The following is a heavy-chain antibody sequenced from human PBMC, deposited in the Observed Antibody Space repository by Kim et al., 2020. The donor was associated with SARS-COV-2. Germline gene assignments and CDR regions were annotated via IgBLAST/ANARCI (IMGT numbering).Heavy chain of an antibody. CDR3: TTVFGTYIRGFFDY. J-gene: IGHJ4*02. Sequence: AAPVKGRFTISRDDSKDMLFLQMTSLETDDTAVYYCTTVFGTYIRGFFDYWGQGTLVTVSS. V-gene: IGHV3-15*01. D-gene: IGHD1-26*01.